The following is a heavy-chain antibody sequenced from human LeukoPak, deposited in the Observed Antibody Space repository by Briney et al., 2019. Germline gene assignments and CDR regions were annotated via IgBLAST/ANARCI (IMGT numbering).Heavy chain of an antibody. CDR1: GYTFTSYG. D-gene: IGHD2-2*01. J-gene: IGHJ4*02. Sequence: ASVKVSCKASGYTFTSYGISWVRQAPGQGLEWMGWIGAYNGNTNYAQKLQGRVTMTTDTSTSTAYMELRSLRSDDTAVYYCARGDVVVPAAKYYFDYWGQGTLVTVSS. CDR3: ARGDVVVPAAKYYFDY. CDR2: IGAYNGNT. V-gene: IGHV1-18*01.